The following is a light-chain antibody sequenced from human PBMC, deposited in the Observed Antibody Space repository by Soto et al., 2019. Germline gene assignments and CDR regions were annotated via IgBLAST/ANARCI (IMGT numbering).Light chain of an antibody. J-gene: IGLJ1*01. Sequence: QSALTQPASVSGSPGQSITISCTGTSSDVGSYDLVSWYQHHPGKAPKLIIYEGVKRPSGVSNRFSASKSGNTASLTISGLQAEDEADYYCCSYAGDNTYVFGTGTKVTV. CDR1: SSDVGSYDL. CDR3: CSYAGDNTYV. V-gene: IGLV2-23*01. CDR2: EGV.